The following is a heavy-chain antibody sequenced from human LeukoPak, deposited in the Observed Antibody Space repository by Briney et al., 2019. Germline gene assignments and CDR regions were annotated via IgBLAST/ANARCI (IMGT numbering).Heavy chain of an antibody. CDR1: GFTFSDYA. CDR2: MYASGNI. CDR3: ARGDQPWEPRQGGFDY. J-gene: IGHJ4*02. D-gene: IGHD1-26*01. V-gene: IGHV3-69-1*01. Sequence: GGSLRLSCATFGFTFSDYAMTWVRQAPGKGLEWVSVMYASGNIYYADSVKGRFTISRDNARNSLYLQMNSLRAEDTAVYYCARGDQPWEPRQGGFDYWGQGTLVTVSS.